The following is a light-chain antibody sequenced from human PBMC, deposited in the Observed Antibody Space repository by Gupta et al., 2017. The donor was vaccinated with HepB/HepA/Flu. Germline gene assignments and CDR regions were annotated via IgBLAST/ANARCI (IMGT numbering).Light chain of an antibody. Sequence: HSALTQPASASGSPGQSITISCTGTSRDVGVYDFVSWYQQYPGKAPKLLIYDVSNRPSGVSERFSGSKSGNTATLTITGLQAEDEAEYYCKYFKNTSDLVVFGGGTKLTVL. CDR1: SRDVGVYDF. V-gene: IGLV2-14*03. J-gene: IGLJ2*01. CDR3: KYFKNTSDLVV. CDR2: DVS.